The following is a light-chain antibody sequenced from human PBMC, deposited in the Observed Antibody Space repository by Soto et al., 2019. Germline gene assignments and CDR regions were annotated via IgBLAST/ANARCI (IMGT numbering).Light chain of an antibody. CDR1: QGISSY. V-gene: IGKV1-9*01. J-gene: IGKJ4*01. Sequence: IQLTQSPSSLSASVGDRVTISCRASQGISSYLAWYQQKPLKAPKLLIYVASTLQSGVPSRFSGNGSGTDFTLTISSLQPEDFATYYCQQFNTYPLTFGGGTKVEIK. CDR3: QQFNTYPLT. CDR2: VAS.